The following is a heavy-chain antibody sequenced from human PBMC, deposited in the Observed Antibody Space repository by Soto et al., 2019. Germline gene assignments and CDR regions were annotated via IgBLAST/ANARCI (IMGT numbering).Heavy chain of an antibody. CDR1: GFTFSDHY. J-gene: IGHJ4*02. Sequence: EVLLVESGGGLVQPGGSLRLSCAASGFTFSDHYIDWVRQAPGKGLEWVGRTRNRAMTYTTEYAASVKGRFTISRDDLKTALYLQMNSLKTEDTAMYYCARSGSSTSCYDYWGRGTLVTVSS. V-gene: IGHV3-72*01. CDR2: TRNRAMTYTT. D-gene: IGHD2-2*01. CDR3: ARSGSSTSCYDY.